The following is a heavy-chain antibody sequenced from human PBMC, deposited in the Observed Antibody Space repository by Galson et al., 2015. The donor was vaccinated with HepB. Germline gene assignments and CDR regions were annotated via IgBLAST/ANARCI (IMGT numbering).Heavy chain of an antibody. CDR2: IKQDGSEK. J-gene: IGHJ6*02. V-gene: IGHV3-7*03. D-gene: IGHD2-2*02. CDR1: GFTFSSYW. Sequence: SLRLSCAASGFTFSSYWMSWVRQAPGKGLEWVANIKQDGSEKYYVDSVKGRFTISRDNVKNSLYLQMNSLRAEDTAVYYCARDCSSTSCYTDFYYYYGMDVWGQGTTVTVSS. CDR3: ARDCSSTSCYTDFYYYYGMDV.